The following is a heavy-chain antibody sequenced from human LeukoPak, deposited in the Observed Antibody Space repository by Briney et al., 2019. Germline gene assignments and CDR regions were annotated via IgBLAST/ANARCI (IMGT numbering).Heavy chain of an antibody. D-gene: IGHD6-13*01. CDR3: ARRAAVVEY. CDR2: MNPNSGNT. J-gene: IGHJ4*02. CDR1: GYTFTSYD. Sequence: ASVKVSCKASGYTFTSYDINWVRQATGQGLEWMGWMNPNSGNTGYAQKFQGRVTMTRNTSVSTAYMEVSNLRSEDTAVYYCARRAAVVEYWGQGTLVTVSS. V-gene: IGHV1-8*01.